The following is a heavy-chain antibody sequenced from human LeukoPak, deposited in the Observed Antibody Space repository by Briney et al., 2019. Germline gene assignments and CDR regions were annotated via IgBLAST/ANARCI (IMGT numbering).Heavy chain of an antibody. V-gene: IGHV4-34*01. D-gene: IGHD3-22*01. CDR1: GGSFSGYY. J-gene: IGHJ4*02. CDR3: ARNDSSGYFDY. CDR2: INHSGST. Sequence: SETLSLTCAVYGGSFSGYYWSWIRQPPGKGLEWIWEINHSGSTNYNPSLKSRVTISVDTSKNQFSLKLSSVTAADTAVYYCARNDSSGYFDYWGQGTLVTVSS.